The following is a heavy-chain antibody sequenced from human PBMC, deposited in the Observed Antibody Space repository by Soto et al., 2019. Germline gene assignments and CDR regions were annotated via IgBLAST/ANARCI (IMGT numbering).Heavy chain of an antibody. D-gene: IGHD3-10*01. CDR1: GGSISSSSYY. J-gene: IGHJ5*02. V-gene: IGHV4-39*01. Sequence: PSETLSLTCTVSGGSISSSSYYWGWIRQPPGKGLEWIGSIYYSGSTYYNPSLKSRVTISVDTSKNQFSLKLSSMTAVDTAVYYCARNSAGDLKWLDPRGQGTLVTVSS. CDR2: IYYSGST. CDR3: ARNSAGDLKWLDP.